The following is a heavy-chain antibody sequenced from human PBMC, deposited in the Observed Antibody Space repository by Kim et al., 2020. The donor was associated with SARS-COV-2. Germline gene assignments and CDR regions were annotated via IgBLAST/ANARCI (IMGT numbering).Heavy chain of an antibody. CDR2: IYTSGST. V-gene: IGHV4-4*07. J-gene: IGHJ6*03. D-gene: IGHD2-2*01. CDR3: ARGGDCSSTSLGGGYCYYYYMDV. Sequence: SETLSLTCTVSGGSISSYYWSWIRQPAGKGLEWIGRIYTSGSTNYNPSLKSRVTMSGDTSKNQFSLKLSSVTAADTAVYYCARGGDCSSTSLGGGYCYYYYMDVWGKGTTVTVSS. CDR1: GGSISSYY.